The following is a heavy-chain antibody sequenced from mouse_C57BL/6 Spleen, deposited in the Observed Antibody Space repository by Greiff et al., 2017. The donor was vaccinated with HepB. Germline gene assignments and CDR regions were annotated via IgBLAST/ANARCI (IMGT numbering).Heavy chain of an antibody. V-gene: IGHV1-69*01. CDR1: GYTFTSYW. J-gene: IGHJ2*01. CDR2: IDPSDSYT. Sequence: QVQLKQPGAELVMPGASVKLSCKASGYTFTSYWMHWVKQRPGQGLEWIGEIDPSDSYTNYNQKFKGKSTLTVDKSSSTAYMQLSSLTSEDSAVYCCARHFSYYFDDWGQGTTLTVSS. CDR3: ARHFSYYFDD.